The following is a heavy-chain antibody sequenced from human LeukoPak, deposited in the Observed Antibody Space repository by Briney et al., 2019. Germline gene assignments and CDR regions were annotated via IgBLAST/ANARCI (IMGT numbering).Heavy chain of an antibody. Sequence: GASVKVSCKASGATFSSYAITWVRQAPGQGLEWMGRIIPILDLGNYAQKFQDRVTITADKSTNTAYMKLSSLRSEDTAVYYCARDLSPGCSGSSNCYNRGFDYWGQGTLVTVSS. D-gene: IGHD2-15*01. CDR3: ARDLSPGCSGSSNCYNRGFDY. J-gene: IGHJ4*02. CDR1: GATFSSYA. V-gene: IGHV1-69*04. CDR2: IIPILDLG.